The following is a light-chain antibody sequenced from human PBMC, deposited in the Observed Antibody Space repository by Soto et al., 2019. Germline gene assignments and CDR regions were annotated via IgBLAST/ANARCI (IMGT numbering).Light chain of an antibody. CDR1: QSVNSN. V-gene: IGKV3-15*01. Sequence: MMMTQSPATLSVSPGERATLSCRASQSVNSNLAWYQQKPGQAPRLLIYGASTRATGIPARFSGSGSGTEFTLTISSLQSEDFAVYYCQQYNKWPPLTFGGGTKVDIK. CDR3: QQYNKWPPLT. J-gene: IGKJ4*01. CDR2: GAS.